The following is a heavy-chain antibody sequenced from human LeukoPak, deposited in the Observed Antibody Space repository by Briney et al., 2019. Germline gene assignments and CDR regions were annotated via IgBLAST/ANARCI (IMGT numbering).Heavy chain of an antibody. CDR2: ISYDGSNK. D-gene: IGHD6-13*01. CDR1: GFTFSSYG. Sequence: GGSLRLSCAASGFTFSSYGMHWVRQAPGKGLEWVAVISYDGSNKYYADSVKGRFTISRDNSKNTLYLQMNSLRAEDTAVYYCAKTLYSSSWHSSYYYYYYGMDVWGQGTTVTVSS. V-gene: IGHV3-30*18. J-gene: IGHJ6*02. CDR3: AKTLYSSSWHSSYYYYYYGMDV.